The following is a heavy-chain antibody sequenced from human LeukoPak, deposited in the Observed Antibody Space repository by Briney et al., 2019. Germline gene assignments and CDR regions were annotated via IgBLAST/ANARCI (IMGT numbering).Heavy chain of an antibody. V-gene: IGHV3-66*01. CDR1: GFTVNTNY. CDR3: ARVCGTYPCYYGMDV. J-gene: IGHJ6*02. CDR2: IYDIGTT. Sequence: GGSLRLSCAASGFTVNTNYMTWVRQTPEKGLEWVSVIYDIGTTYYADSVKGRFTISRDNSKNTVYLQMNSLRVDDTAIYYCARVCGTYPCYYGMDVWGQGATVTVSS. D-gene: IGHD1-26*01.